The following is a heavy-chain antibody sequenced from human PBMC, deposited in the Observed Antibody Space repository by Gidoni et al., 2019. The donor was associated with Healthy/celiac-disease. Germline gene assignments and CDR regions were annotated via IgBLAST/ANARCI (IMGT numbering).Heavy chain of an antibody. CDR2: IYYSGGT. V-gene: IGHV4-31*03. CDR1: GASISSGGYY. Sequence: QVQLQESGPGLVKPSQTLSLTCTISGASISSGGYYWSWIRQHPGKGLEWIGYIYYSGGTYYNPSLKSRVTISVDTSKNQFSLKLSSVTAADTAVYYCASIYSQGGLAFDYWGQGTLVTVSS. D-gene: IGHD5-18*01. J-gene: IGHJ4*02. CDR3: ASIYSQGGLAFDY.